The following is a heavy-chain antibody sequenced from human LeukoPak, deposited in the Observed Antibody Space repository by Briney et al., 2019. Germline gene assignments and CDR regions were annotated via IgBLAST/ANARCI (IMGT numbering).Heavy chain of an antibody. CDR1: GFTFSSYA. CDR3: ARAYNTIYYYDSSGYSDY. D-gene: IGHD3-22*01. V-gene: IGHV3-30*04. Sequence: PGRSLRLSCAASGFTFSSYAMHWVRQAPGKGLEWVAVISCDGSNKYYADSVKGRFTISRDNSKNTLYLQMNSLRAEDTAVYYCARAYNTIYYYDSSGYSDYWGQGTLVTVSS. J-gene: IGHJ4*02. CDR2: ISCDGSNK.